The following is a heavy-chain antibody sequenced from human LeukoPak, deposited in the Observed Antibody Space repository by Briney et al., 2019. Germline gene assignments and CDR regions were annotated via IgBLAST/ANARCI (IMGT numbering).Heavy chain of an antibody. CDR2: IYTSGST. Sequence: PSETLSLTCTVSGGSISSYYWSWIRQPPGKGLEWIGYIYTSGSTNYNPSLKSRVTISVDTSKNQFSLKLSSVTAADTAVYYCARYTGEVVTDPFDIWGQGTMVTVSS. D-gene: IGHD2-21*02. J-gene: IGHJ3*02. CDR1: GGSISSYY. CDR3: ARYTGEVVTDPFDI. V-gene: IGHV4-4*09.